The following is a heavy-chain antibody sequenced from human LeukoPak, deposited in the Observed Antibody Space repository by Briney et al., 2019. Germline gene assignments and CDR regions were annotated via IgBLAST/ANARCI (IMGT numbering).Heavy chain of an antibody. J-gene: IGHJ4*02. Sequence: PGGSLRLSCAASGFSFRNYGMSWVRQAPGKGLEWVSALSGSGDTTYYGDSERGRFTTSRDNSKNTLYLQINSLRAEDTAVYFCAKDRVGAMLYFDLWGQGTLVTVSS. CDR1: GFSFRNYG. CDR3: AKDRVGAMLYFDL. D-gene: IGHD1-26*01. V-gene: IGHV3-23*01. CDR2: LSGSGDTT.